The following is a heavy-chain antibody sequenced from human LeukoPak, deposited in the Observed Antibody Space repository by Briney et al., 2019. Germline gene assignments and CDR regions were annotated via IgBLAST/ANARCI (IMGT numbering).Heavy chain of an antibody. D-gene: IGHD2-2*01. CDR3: AISSTIALDAFDI. J-gene: IGHJ3*02. CDR2: IIPIFGTA. V-gene: IGHV1-69*15. CDR1: GGTFRSYT. Sequence: ASVKVSXKASGGTFRSYTISWVRQAPGQGLEWIGRIIPIFGTANYAQKFQGRVTITADESTSTAYMELSSLRSEDTAVYYCAISSTIALDAFDIWGQGTMVTVSS.